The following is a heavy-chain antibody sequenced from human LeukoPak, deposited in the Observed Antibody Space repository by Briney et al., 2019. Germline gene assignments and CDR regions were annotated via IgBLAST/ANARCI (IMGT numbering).Heavy chain of an antibody. J-gene: IGHJ4*02. V-gene: IGHV4-59*01. Sequence: SETLSLACTVSGGSISSYYWSWIRRPPGKGLEWIGYIYYSGSTNYNPSLKSRVTISVDTSKNQFSLKLSSVTAADTAVYYCARGRGYDSDYWGQGTLVTVSS. D-gene: IGHD5-12*01. CDR3: ARGRGYDSDY. CDR2: IYYSGST. CDR1: GGSISSYY.